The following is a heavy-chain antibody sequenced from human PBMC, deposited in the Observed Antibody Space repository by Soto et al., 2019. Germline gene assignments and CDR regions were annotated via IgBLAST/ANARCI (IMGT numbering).Heavy chain of an antibody. V-gene: IGHV3-66*01. CDR3: ARDTVAVAGTDY. D-gene: IGHD6-19*01. CDR1: VTVSSNY. J-gene: IGHJ4*02. CDR2: IYSAGST. Sequence: EVQLAESGGGLVQPGGSLRLSCAASVTVSSNYMTWVRQAPGKGLEWVSVIYSAGSTYYADSVKGRFTISRDNSRNTRYLQMNGLRVEDTAVYYCARDTVAVAGTDYWGQGTLVTVSS.